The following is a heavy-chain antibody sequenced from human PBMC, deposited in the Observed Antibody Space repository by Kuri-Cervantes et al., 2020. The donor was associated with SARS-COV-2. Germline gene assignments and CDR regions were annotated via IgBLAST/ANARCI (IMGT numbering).Heavy chain of an antibody. CDR1: GFSFSMYR. D-gene: IGHD6-19*01. J-gene: IGHJ4*02. Sequence: GGSLRLSCAASGFSFSMYRMSWVRQAPGKGLEWVAVISYDGSNKYYADSVKGRFTISRDNSKNTLYLQMNSLRAEDTAVYYCARDPEYSSGWYERGYYFDYWGQGTLVTVSS. CDR2: ISYDGSNK. V-gene: IGHV3-30-3*01. CDR3: ARDPEYSSGWYERGYYFDY.